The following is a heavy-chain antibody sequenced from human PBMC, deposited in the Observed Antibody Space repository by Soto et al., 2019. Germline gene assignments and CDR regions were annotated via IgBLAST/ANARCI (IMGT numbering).Heavy chain of an antibody. Sequence: QVQLVQSGAEVKKPGSSVKVSCKASGGTFSSYAISWVRQAPGQGLEWMGGIIPIFGTANYAQKFQGRVTITADESTSTAYMELSSLRSEDTAVYYCASPPRRPYYYDSSGYYLDYWGQGTLVTVSS. D-gene: IGHD3-22*01. CDR3: ASPPRRPYYYDSSGYYLDY. CDR2: IIPIFGTA. CDR1: GGTFSSYA. V-gene: IGHV1-69*01. J-gene: IGHJ4*02.